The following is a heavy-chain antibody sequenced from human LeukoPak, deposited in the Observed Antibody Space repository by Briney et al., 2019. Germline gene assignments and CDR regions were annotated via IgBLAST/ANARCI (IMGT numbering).Heavy chain of an antibody. J-gene: IGHJ3*02. D-gene: IGHD3-10*01. Sequence: SETLSLTCTVSGGSISNYYWSWIRRPPGKGLEWIGYIYYSGSTNYNPSLKSRVTISVHTSKNQFSLKLSSVTAADTAVYYCARNDGSGSYYNVAFDIWGQGTMVTVSS. CDR3: ARNDGSGSYYNVAFDI. CDR2: IYYSGST. CDR1: GGSISNYY. V-gene: IGHV4-59*01.